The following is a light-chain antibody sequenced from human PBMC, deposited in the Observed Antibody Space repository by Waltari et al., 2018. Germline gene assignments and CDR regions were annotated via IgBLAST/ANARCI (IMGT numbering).Light chain of an antibody. J-gene: IGKJ2*01. CDR2: AAS. CDR1: QSITRW. CDR3: QQFVGYPYT. Sequence: DIQLTQSPPTLAASVGDRVTITCRASQSITRWLAWYQQKPGRAPKLLIYAASNLVTGVPSRFIGTGSGTVFTLTISSLEPDDFATYYCQQFVGYPYTFGQGTKVETK. V-gene: IGKV1-5*03.